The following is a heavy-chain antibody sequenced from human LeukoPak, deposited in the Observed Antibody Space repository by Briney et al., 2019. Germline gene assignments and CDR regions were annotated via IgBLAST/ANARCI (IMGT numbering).Heavy chain of an antibody. V-gene: IGHV3-30-3*01. Sequence: GRSLRLSCAASGFTFSSYAMHWVRQALGKGLERVAVISYDGSNKYYADSVKGRFTISRDNSKNTLYLQMNSLRAEDTAVYYCARVPVGIAAAGTGHYYYGMDVWGQGTPVTVSS. J-gene: IGHJ6*02. D-gene: IGHD6-13*01. CDR2: ISYDGSNK. CDR3: ARVPVGIAAAGTGHYYYGMDV. CDR1: GFTFSSYA.